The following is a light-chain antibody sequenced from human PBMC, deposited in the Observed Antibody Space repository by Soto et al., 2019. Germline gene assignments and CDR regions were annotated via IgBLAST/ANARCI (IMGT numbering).Light chain of an antibody. J-gene: IGKJ5*01. CDR2: GAS. Sequence: EIVMTQSPATLSVSPGERATLSCRASQSVSSTYLAWYQQKPGQAPRLLIFGASDRATGTPDRFSGSGSGTDFTLTISRLEPEDSAVYYCQQFDDSVTFGQGTRLEI. V-gene: IGKV3-20*01. CDR3: QQFDDSVT. CDR1: QSVSSTY.